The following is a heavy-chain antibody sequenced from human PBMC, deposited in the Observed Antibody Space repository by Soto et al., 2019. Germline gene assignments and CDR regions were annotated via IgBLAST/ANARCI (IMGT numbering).Heavy chain of an antibody. CDR2: INPSGGST. J-gene: IGHJ6*02. D-gene: IGHD5-12*01. Sequence: GASVKVSCKASGYTFTSYYMHWVRQAPGQGLEWMGIINPSGGSTSYAQKFQGRVTMTRDTSTSTVYMELSSLRSEDTAVYYCARDRRGYSGYDPDTTIYYYYGMDVWGQGTTVTVSS. V-gene: IGHV1-46*01. CDR1: GYTFTSYY. CDR3: ARDRRGYSGYDPDTTIYYYYGMDV.